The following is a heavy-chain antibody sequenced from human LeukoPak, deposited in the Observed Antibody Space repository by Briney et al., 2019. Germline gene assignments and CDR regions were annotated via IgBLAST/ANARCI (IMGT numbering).Heavy chain of an antibody. CDR3: AKRGVRYYFDY. V-gene: IGHV3-23*01. Sequence: GGSLRLSCAASGFTFSNYGMSWVRQAPGKGLEWVSAISGSGGSTYYADSVKGRFTISRDNSKNTLYLQMNSLRAEDTAVYYCAKRGVRYYFDYWGQGTLVTVSS. D-gene: IGHD3-3*01. J-gene: IGHJ4*02. CDR1: GFTFSNYG. CDR2: ISGSGGST.